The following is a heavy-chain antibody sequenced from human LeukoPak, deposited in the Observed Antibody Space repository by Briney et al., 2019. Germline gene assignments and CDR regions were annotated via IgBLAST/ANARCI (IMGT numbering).Heavy chain of an antibody. CDR2: INTYSGGA. D-gene: IGHD2-8*01. Sequence: ASVKVSCKSSGYTFTDYFLHWVRQAPGQGPEWMGCINTYSGGAHYAQKFKGWVSLTRDTSSDTAFMELSSLRSDATAIYYCARDFLGRSNGGGNYFGMDVWGQGTTVTVSS. CDR1: GYTFTDYF. V-gene: IGHV1-2*04. CDR3: ARDFLGRSNGGGNYFGMDV. J-gene: IGHJ6*02.